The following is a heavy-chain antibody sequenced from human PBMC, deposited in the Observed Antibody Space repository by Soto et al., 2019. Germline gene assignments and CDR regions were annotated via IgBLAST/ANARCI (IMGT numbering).Heavy chain of an antibody. CDR1: GFTVSGNY. V-gene: IGHV3-66*04. CDR3: ARLNGYCVGTSCHGYYGMDV. Sequence: GGSLILSCAASGFTVSGNYMSWVRQAPGKGLEWVSLIYSGGSTYYADSVKGRFTISRDNSKNTLYLQMNSLRAADTAVYYCARLNGYCVGTSCHGYYGMDVWGQGTTVTVSS. CDR2: IYSGGST. J-gene: IGHJ6*02. D-gene: IGHD2-2*03.